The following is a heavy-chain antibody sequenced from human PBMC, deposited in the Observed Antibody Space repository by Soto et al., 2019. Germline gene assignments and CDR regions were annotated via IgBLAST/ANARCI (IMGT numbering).Heavy chain of an antibody. J-gene: IGHJ4*02. V-gene: IGHV3-23*01. D-gene: IGHD1-1*01. Sequence: EVHLLESGGGLVQPGGSLRLSCTASGFPFGNYAMYWVRQAPGKGLEWVSGISGGGDGTNYADSVKGRFTVSRDNSRNTMYLQMNSLRAEDTAVYYCAEEPRLQLAYWGQGTLVTVSS. CDR1: GFPFGNYA. CDR3: AEEPRLQLAY. CDR2: ISGGGDGT.